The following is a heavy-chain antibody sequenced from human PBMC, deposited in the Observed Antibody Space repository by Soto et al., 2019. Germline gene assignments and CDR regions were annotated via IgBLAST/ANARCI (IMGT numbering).Heavy chain of an antibody. CDR1: GGSISSYY. J-gene: IGHJ6*02. CDR2: IYYSGST. Sequence: PSETLSLTCTVSGGSISSYYWSWIRQPPGKGLEWIGYIYYSGSTNYNPSLKSRVTISVDTSKNQFSLKLSSVTAADTAVYYCARVAVAGVDYYYGMDVWGQGTTVTVS. D-gene: IGHD6-19*01. CDR3: ARVAVAGVDYYYGMDV. V-gene: IGHV4-59*01.